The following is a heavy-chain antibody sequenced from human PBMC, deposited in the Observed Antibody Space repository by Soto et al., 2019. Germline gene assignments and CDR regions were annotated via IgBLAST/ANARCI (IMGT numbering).Heavy chain of an antibody. Sequence: QVQMVESGGGVVQPGRSLRLSCEASGFTSSNYVMHWVRQAPGKGLEWVAAISYDGSNRHYIDSVRGRFTISRDNSKNKLYLEMNSLRGEDTAVYSCARGDPSYGTDVWGQGTTVTVSS. CDR2: ISYDGSNR. V-gene: IGHV3-30*03. CDR1: GFTSSNYV. CDR3: ARGDPSYGTDV. J-gene: IGHJ6*02.